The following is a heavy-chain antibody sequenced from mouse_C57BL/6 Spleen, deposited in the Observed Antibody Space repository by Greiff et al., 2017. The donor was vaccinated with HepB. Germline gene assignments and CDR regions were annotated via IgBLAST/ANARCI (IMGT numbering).Heavy chain of an antibody. CDR3: ARWGLRGAMDY. V-gene: IGHV1-81*01. CDR1: GYTFTSYG. CDR2: IYPRSGNT. J-gene: IGHJ4*01. D-gene: IGHD3-2*02. Sequence: QVQLKQSGAELARPGASVKLSCKASGYTFTSYGISWVKQRTGQGLEWIGEIYPRSGNTYYNEKFKGKATLTADKSSSTAYMELRSLTSEDSAVYFCARWGLRGAMDYWGQGTSVTVSS.